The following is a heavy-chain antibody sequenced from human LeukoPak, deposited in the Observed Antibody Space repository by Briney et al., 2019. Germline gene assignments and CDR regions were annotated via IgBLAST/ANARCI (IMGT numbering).Heavy chain of an antibody. CDR3: ARDIGGIFDS. D-gene: IGHD1-26*01. J-gene: IGHJ4*02. V-gene: IGHV3-53*01. CDR2: IYSGGDT. Sequence: PGGSLRLSCAASGFTVSNNFMSWVRQAPGKGLEWVSVIYSGGDTYYADSVKGRFTISRDNSKNTLYLQMNSLRAEDTAVYYCARDIGGIFDSWGQGTLVTVSS. CDR1: GFTVSNNF.